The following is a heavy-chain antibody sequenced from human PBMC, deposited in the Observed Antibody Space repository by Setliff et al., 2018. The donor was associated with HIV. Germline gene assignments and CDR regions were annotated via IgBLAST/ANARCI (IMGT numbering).Heavy chain of an antibody. CDR1: GGSFSGYY. Sequence: PSETLSLTCTVYGGSFSGYYWSWIRQPPGEGLEWVSTIGGSGDSTYYADSVKGRFTISRDNSKNTLYLQMSSLRAEDTAVYYCAKDRGDYDFWSGYYVYWGQGTPVTVSS. J-gene: IGHJ4*02. V-gene: IGHV3-23*01. D-gene: IGHD3-3*01. CDR3: AKDRGDYDFWSGYYVY. CDR2: IGGSGDST.